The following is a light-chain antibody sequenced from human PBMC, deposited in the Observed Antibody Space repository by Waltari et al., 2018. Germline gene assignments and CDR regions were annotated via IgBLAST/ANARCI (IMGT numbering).Light chain of an antibody. J-gene: IGKJ1*01. V-gene: IGKV3-15*01. Sequence: EIVMTQSPATLSVSPGERASLSCRASQNVNTHVAWSQQKPGQAPRLLIYGASTRATGIPARFSGSGSGTEFTLTITSLQSEDFAVYYCQQYYAWPLTFGQGTKVEIK. CDR3: QQYYAWPLT. CDR1: QNVNTH. CDR2: GAS.